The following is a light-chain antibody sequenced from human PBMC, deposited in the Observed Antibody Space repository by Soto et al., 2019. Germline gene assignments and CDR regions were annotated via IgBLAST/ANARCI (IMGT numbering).Light chain of an antibody. V-gene: IGLV2-8*01. CDR3: SSYEGSNNLL. Sequence: QSALTPPPSASGSPGQSVTISCTGTSSDVGGYKFVSWYQQHPGKVPKLMIYEVNKRPSGVPDRFSGSKSGNTASLTVSGLQAEDEADYYCSSYEGSNNLLFGGGTKLTVL. CDR1: SSDVGGYKF. CDR2: EVN. J-gene: IGLJ2*01.